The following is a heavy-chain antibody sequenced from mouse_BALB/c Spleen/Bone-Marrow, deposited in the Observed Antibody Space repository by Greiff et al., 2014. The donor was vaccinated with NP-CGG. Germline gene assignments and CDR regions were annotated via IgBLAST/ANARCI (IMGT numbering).Heavy chain of an antibody. CDR3: ARDRGDY. Sequence: EVQLVESXGGLVKPGGSLKLSCAASGFTFSYYAMSWVRQSPEKRLEWVAEISSGGSYTYYPDTVTGRFTISRDNAKNTLYLEMSSLRSEDTAMYYCARDRGDYWGQGTSVTVSS. CDR1: GFTFSYYA. D-gene: IGHD3-1*01. V-gene: IGHV5-9-4*01. CDR2: ISSGGSYT. J-gene: IGHJ4*01.